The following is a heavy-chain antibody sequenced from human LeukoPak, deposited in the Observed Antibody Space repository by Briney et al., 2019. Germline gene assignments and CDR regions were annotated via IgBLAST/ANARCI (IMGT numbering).Heavy chain of an antibody. CDR1: GGSISSGSYY. CDR2: IYYSGST. V-gene: IGHV4-39*01. J-gene: IGHJ4*02. D-gene: IGHD6-19*01. CDR3: ARHGYTSGSYYFDY. Sequence: SETLSLTCTVSGGSISSGSYYWGWIRQPPGKGLEWIGSIYYSGSTYYSPSLTSRVTMSVDTSKNQFSLKLSSVTAADTAVYYCARHGYTSGSYYFDYWGQGTLVTVSS.